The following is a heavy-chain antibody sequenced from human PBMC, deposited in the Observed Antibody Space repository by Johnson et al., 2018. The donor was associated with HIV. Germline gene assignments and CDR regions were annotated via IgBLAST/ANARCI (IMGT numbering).Heavy chain of an antibody. V-gene: IGHV3-33*01. CDR1: GFTFSSYG. J-gene: IGHJ3*02. CDR3: ARDTFAGAYGDWPDAFDI. D-gene: IGHD4-17*01. CDR2: IWYDGSNK. Sequence: VQLVESGGGVVQPGRSLRLSCAASGFTFSSYGMHWVRQAPGQGLEWVAVIWYDGSNKFYADSVKGRFTIPRDNSKNTLYLQMNSLTVEDTAVYYCARDTFAGAYGDWPDAFDIWGQGTMVTVSP.